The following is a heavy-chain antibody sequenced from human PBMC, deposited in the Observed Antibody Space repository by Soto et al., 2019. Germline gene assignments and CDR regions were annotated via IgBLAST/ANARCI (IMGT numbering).Heavy chain of an antibody. D-gene: IGHD6-19*01. Sequence: PGESLKISCKGSGYSFTSYWISWVRQMPGKGLEWMGRIDPSDSYTNYSPSFQGHVTISADKSISTAYLQWSNLKASDTAMYYCARLRIAVAGPPYGMDVWGQGTTVTVSS. CDR3: ARLRIAVAGPPYGMDV. CDR1: GYSFTSYW. J-gene: IGHJ6*02. V-gene: IGHV5-10-1*01. CDR2: IDPSDSYT.